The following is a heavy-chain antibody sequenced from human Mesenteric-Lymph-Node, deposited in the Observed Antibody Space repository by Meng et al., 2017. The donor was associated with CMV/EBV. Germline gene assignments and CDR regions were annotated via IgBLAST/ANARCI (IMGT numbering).Heavy chain of an antibody. J-gene: IGHJ3*02. D-gene: IGHD3-3*01. V-gene: IGHV3-23*01. CDR1: GFTFSKYA. Sequence: GESLKISCAASGFTFSKYAMSWVRQAPGKGLEWVSAISGSGGSTYYADSVKGRFTISRDNSKNTLYLQMNSLRAEDTAVYYCAKVGAPYDFWSGHDAFDIWGQGTMVTVSS. CDR3: AKVGAPYDFWSGHDAFDI. CDR2: ISGSGGST.